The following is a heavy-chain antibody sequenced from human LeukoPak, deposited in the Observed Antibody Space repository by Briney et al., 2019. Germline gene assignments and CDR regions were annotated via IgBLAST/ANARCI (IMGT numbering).Heavy chain of an antibody. Sequence: GGSLRLSCAASGFTFNYYAMSWVRQAPGKGLEWVSGISDNEGKTYYTDSVKGRFTISRDNTKNTVYLQMNILRADDTAVYFCARHDSFIPDWGQGTLVTVSS. CDR1: GFTFNYYA. J-gene: IGHJ4*02. CDR2: ISDNEGKT. V-gene: IGHV3-23*01. CDR3: ARHDSFIPD. D-gene: IGHD5-18*01.